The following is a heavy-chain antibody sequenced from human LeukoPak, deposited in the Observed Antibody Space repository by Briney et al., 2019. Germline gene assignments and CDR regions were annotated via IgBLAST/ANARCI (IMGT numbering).Heavy chain of an antibody. CDR2: ISSSSSYI. Sequence: PGGSLRLSCAASGFTFSSYSMNWVRQAPGKGLEWVSSISSSSSYIYYADSVKGRFTISRDNAKNSQYLQMNSLRAEDTAVYYCARDPSPPGIAAAGHLQYWGQGTLVTVSS. CDR3: ARDPSPPGIAAAGHLQY. D-gene: IGHD6-13*01. J-gene: IGHJ4*02. V-gene: IGHV3-21*01. CDR1: GFTFSSYS.